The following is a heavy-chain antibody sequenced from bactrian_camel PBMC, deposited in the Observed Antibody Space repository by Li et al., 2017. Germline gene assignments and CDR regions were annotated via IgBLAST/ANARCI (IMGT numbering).Heavy chain of an antibody. CDR3: AAATYVPHGSGTRCTWTI. D-gene: IGHD7*01. CDR1: TYSSRC. V-gene: IGHV3S1*01. J-gene: IGHJ4*01. Sequence: VQLVESGGGSVQAGGSLRLSCAYTYSSRCMAWFRQAPGKEREGVARIYTGSGNTYYADSVKGRFTISQDTDKDTLFLQMNDLQTEDTAVYICAAATYVPHGSGTRCTWTIWGQGTQVTVS. CDR2: IYTGSGNT.